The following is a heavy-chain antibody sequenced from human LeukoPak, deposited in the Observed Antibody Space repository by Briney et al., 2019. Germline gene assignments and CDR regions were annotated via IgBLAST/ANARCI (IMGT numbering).Heavy chain of an antibody. CDR2: INPSDGST. CDR1: GYTFTSYY. D-gene: IGHD2-15*01. V-gene: IGHV1-46*01. CDR3: ARGIYCNGGRCYWDSDY. Sequence: ASVKVSCKASGYTFTSYYMNWVRQAPGQGLEWMGIINPSDGSTSYAQKFRGRVTITRDTSTSTVYMELSSLRSEDTAVYYCARGIYCNGGRCYWDSDYWGQGTLVTVSS. J-gene: IGHJ4*02.